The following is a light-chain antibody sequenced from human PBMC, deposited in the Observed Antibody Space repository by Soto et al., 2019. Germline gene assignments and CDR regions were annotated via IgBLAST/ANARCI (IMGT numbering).Light chain of an antibody. Sequence: IVLTQSPGTRSLSPGETAPLSCRASESVTSRYLAWYQQKRGQAPRLILYGASFRATGIPDRFSGSVSGTDGTITITRLETEDGAVYYCQQYGSSPRTFGQGTKVDIK. CDR2: GAS. CDR3: QQYGSSPRT. J-gene: IGKJ1*01. CDR1: ESVTSRY. V-gene: IGKV3-20*01.